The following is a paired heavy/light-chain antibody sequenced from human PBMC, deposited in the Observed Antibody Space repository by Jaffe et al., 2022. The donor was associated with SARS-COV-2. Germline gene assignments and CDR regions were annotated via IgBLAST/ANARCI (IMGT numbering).Light chain of an antibody. CDR1: QSLVYSDGNTY. CDR2: KVS. Sequence: DVVMTQSPLSLPVTLGQPASISCRSSQSLVYSDGNTYLNWFQQRPGQSPRRLIYKVSNRDSGVPDRFSGSGSGTDFTLKISRVEAEDVGVYYCMQGTHWPWTFGQGTKVEIK. CDR3: MQGTHWPWT. J-gene: IGKJ1*01. V-gene: IGKV2-30*01.
Heavy chain of an antibody. CDR2: FDPEDGET. CDR1: GYTLTELS. D-gene: IGHD2-2*01. J-gene: IGHJ6*02. V-gene: IGHV1-24*01. CDR3: ATFGWSVVVVPAATDYYGMDV. Sequence: QVQLVQSGAEVKKPGASVKVSCKVSGYTLTELSMHWVRQAPGKGLEWMGGFDPEDGETIYAQKFQGRVTMTEDTSTDTAYMELSSLRSEDTAVYYCATFGWSVVVVPAATDYYGMDVWGQGTTVTVSS.